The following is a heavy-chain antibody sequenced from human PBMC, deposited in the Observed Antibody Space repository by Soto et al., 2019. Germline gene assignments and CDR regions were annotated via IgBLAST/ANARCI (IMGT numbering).Heavy chain of an antibody. CDR3: ARRPEKYYDFWSGYSPFDY. CDR1: GGSISSSSYY. V-gene: IGHV4-39*01. Sequence: SETLSLTCTVSGGSISSSSYYWGWIRQPPGKGLEWIGSIYYSGSTYYNPSLKSRVTISVDTSKNQFSLKLSSVTAADTAVYYFARRPEKYYDFWSGYSPFDYWGQGTLVTVSS. CDR2: IYYSGST. J-gene: IGHJ4*02. D-gene: IGHD3-3*01.